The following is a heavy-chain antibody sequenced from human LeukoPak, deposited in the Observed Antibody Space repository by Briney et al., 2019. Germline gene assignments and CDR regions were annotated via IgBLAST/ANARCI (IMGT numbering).Heavy chain of an antibody. V-gene: IGHV3-74*01. D-gene: IGHD3-10*01. CDR2: ITNDGSST. CDR1: GLTFSSHW. Sequence: GGSLRLSCAASGLTFSSHWMHWVRQAPGKGLVWVSRITNDGSSTTYADSVKGRFTISRDNAKNMLYLQVNSLRAEDTAVYYCARESRTDYYGDYWGQGTLVTVSS. J-gene: IGHJ4*02. CDR3: ARESRTDYYGDY.